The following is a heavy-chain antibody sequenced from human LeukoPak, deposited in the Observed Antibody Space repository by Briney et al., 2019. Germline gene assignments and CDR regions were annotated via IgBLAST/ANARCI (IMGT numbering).Heavy chain of an antibody. V-gene: IGHV3-33*01. CDR1: GFTFSNYG. Sequence: GGSLRLSCAASGFTFSNYGIHWVRQAPGKGLEWVAVTGYDGSNKYYVDSVKGRFTMSRDNYKNMLYLQMNSLRAEDTAVYYCTTLWFGEFIGVFDYWGQGTLVTVSS. CDR3: TTLWFGEFIGVFDY. CDR2: TGYDGSNK. D-gene: IGHD3-10*01. J-gene: IGHJ4*02.